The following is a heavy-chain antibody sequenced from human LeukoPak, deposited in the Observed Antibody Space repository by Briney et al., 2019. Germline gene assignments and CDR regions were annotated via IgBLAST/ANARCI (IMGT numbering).Heavy chain of an antibody. CDR1: GYTFTGYY. CDR3: ARSVYTIIAVAEGATNWFDP. Sequence: GASVKVSCKASGYTFTGYYMHWVRQAPGQGLEWMGIINPSGGSTRYAQKVQGRVTMTRDTPTSTVYMELSSLRSEDTAVYYCARSVYTIIAVAEGATNWFDPWGQGTLVTVSS. J-gene: IGHJ5*02. D-gene: IGHD6-19*01. CDR2: INPSGGST. V-gene: IGHV1-46*01.